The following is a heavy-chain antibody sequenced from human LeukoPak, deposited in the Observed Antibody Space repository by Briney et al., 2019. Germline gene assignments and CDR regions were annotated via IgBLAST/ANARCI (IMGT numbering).Heavy chain of an antibody. CDR2: INHSGST. D-gene: IGHD5-18*01. CDR3: ARPSRGYSYGRNWFDP. V-gene: IGHV4-34*01. Sequence: SETLSLTCAVYGGSFSGYYWSWIRQPPGKGLEWIGEINHSGSTNYNPSLKSRVTISVDTSKNRFSLKLSSVTAADTAVYYCARPSRGYSYGRNWFDPWGQGTLVTVSS. CDR1: GGSFSGYY. J-gene: IGHJ5*02.